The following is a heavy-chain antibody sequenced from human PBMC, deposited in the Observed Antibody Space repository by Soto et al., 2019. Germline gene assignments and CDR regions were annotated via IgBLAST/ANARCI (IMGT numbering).Heavy chain of an antibody. Sequence: PGGSLRLSCTASGFTFGDYAMSWFRQAPGKGLEWVGFIRSKAYGGTTEYAASVKGRFTISRDDSKSIAYLQMNSLKTEDTAVYYCTRGRSGSYYYYYGMDVWGQGTTVTVSS. CDR2: IRSKAYGGTT. CDR1: GFTFGDYA. J-gene: IGHJ6*02. CDR3: TRGRSGSYYYYYGMDV. D-gene: IGHD1-26*01. V-gene: IGHV3-49*03.